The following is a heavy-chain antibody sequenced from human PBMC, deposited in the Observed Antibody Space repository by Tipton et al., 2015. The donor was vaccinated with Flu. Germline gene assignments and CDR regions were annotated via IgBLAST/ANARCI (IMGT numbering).Heavy chain of an antibody. D-gene: IGHD7-27*01. J-gene: IGHJ5*02. CDR1: GGSISNYY. Sequence: TLSLTCTVSGGSISNYYWSWIRQPPGKGLEWIGYIYYSGSTNYNPSLKSRVTISVDTSKNQFFLKLSSMTAADTAVYYCARGKLGGGWDNNGFDPWGQGTLVTVSS. V-gene: IGHV4-59*01. CDR2: IYYSGST. CDR3: ARGKLGGGWDNNGFDP.